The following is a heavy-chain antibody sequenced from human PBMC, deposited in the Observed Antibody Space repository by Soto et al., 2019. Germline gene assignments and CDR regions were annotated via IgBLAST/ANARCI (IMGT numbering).Heavy chain of an antibody. CDR3: ATLLLWFGERGGLDV. D-gene: IGHD3-10*01. J-gene: IGHJ6*02. V-gene: IGHV4-4*02. CDR1: GGSISSSNW. CDR2: IYHSGST. Sequence: QVQLQESGPGLVKPSGTLSLTCGVSGGSISSSNWWSWVRQPPGKGLEWIGEIYHSGSTNYNPSLKSRVAISVDKSKNQFSLKLSSVTAADTAVYYCATLLLWFGERGGLDVWGPGTTVTVSS.